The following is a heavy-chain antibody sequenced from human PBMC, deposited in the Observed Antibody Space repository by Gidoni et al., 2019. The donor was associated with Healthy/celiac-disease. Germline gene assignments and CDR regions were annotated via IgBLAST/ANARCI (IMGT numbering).Heavy chain of an antibody. CDR1: GYPFTSYY. CDR2: INPSGGST. CDR3: ARVKEAEGYWHYFDY. Sequence: QVQLVQSGAEVKKPGASVKVSCKASGYPFTSYYMHWVRQAPGQGLEWMGIINPSGGSTSYAQKFQGRVTMTRDTSTSTVYMELSSLRSEDTAVYYCARVKEAEGYWHYFDYWGQGTLVTVSS. D-gene: IGHD2-21*01. J-gene: IGHJ4*02. V-gene: IGHV1-46*01.